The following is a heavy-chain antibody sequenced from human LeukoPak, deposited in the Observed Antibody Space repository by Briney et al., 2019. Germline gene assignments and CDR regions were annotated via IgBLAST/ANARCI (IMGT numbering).Heavy chain of an antibody. V-gene: IGHV3-30*03. D-gene: IGHD6-13*01. CDR1: GFTFSSYG. Sequence: GRSLRLSCAASGFTFSSYGTHWVRQAPGKGLEWVAVISYDGSNKYYADSVKGRFTISRDNSKNTLYLQMNSLRAEDTAVYYCALISAAAGSPFDYWGQGTLVTVSS. J-gene: IGHJ4*02. CDR2: ISYDGSNK. CDR3: ALISAAAGSPFDY.